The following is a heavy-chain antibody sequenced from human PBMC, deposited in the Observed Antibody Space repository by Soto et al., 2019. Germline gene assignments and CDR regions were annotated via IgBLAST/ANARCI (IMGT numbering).Heavy chain of an antibody. V-gene: IGHV1-18*01. CDR3: ARDVTYSGSYYTVAYSYYGMDV. CDR1: GYTFTSYG. CDR2: ISAYNGNT. Sequence: QVQLVQSGAEVKKPGASVKVSCKASGYTFTSYGISWVRQAPGQGLEWMGWISAYNGNTNYAQKLQGRVTMTTDTSTSTAYMELRSLRSDDTAVYYCARDVTYSGSYYTVAYSYYGMDVWGQGTTVTVSS. D-gene: IGHD1-26*01. J-gene: IGHJ6*02.